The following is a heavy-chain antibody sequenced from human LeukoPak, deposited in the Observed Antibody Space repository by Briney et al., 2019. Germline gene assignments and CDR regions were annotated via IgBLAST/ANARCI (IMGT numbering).Heavy chain of an antibody. D-gene: IGHD6-19*01. CDR1: GGSISSGSYY. V-gene: IGHV4-61*02. J-gene: IGHJ6*03. CDR2: IYTSGST. Sequence: PSETLSLTCTVSGGSISSGSYYWSWIRQPAGKGLEWIGRIYTSGSTNYNPSLKSRVTISVDTSKNQFSLKLSSVTAADTAVYYCARHRAVAGDYYYYYMDVWGKGTTVTISS. CDR3: ARHRAVAGDYYYYYMDV.